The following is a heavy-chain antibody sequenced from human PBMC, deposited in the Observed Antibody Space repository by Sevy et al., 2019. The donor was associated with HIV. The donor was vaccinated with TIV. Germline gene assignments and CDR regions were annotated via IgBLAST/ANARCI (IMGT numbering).Heavy chain of an antibody. V-gene: IGHV3-7*03. Sequence: GGSPRLSCAASGFTFSNYWMSWVRQAPGKGLEWVANIKLDGSEKYYVDSVKGRFTISRDNAKNSLYLQMNSLRAEDTALYYCARDCSSTSCLWGLDVWGQGTTVTVSS. CDR3: ARDCSSTSCLWGLDV. CDR1: GFTFSNYW. D-gene: IGHD2-2*01. CDR2: IKLDGSEK. J-gene: IGHJ6*02.